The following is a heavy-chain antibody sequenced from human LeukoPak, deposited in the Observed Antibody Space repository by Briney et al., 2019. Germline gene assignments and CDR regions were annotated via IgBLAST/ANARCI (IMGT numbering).Heavy chain of an antibody. Sequence: ASVKVSCKASGYTFTGYYMHWVRQAPGQGLEWMGWINPNSGGTNYAQKFQGRVTMTRDTSISTAYMELSRLRSDDTAVYYCARVGYCTNGVCEQFDYWGQGTLVTVSS. V-gene: IGHV1-2*02. J-gene: IGHJ4*02. CDR1: GYTFTGYY. CDR2: INPNSGGT. CDR3: ARVGYCTNGVCEQFDY. D-gene: IGHD2-8*01.